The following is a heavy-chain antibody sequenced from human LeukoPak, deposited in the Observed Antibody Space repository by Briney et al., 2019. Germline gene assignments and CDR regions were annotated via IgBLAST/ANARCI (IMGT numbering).Heavy chain of an antibody. J-gene: IGHJ4*02. CDR3: ARQATIGFDY. Sequence: PSETLSLTCTVSGVSFSGYSWTWIRQPPGKGLEWIGYVSYSGSTSYSPSLKSRVTISVDTSKNQFSLKLSSVTAADTAVYYCARQATIGFDYWGQGTLVTVSS. CDR1: GVSFSGYS. V-gene: IGHV4-59*08. CDR2: VSYSGST. D-gene: IGHD4/OR15-4a*01.